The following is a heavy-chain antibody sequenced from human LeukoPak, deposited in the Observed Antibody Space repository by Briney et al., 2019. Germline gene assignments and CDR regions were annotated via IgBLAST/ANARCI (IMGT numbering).Heavy chain of an antibody. Sequence: APVKVSCKASGYTFTSYGISWVRQAPGQGLEWMGWISAYNGNTNYAQKLQGRVTMTTDTSTSTAYMELRSLRSDDTAVYYCARDSIFPVLRFLEWLPENDYYYYGMDVWGQGTTVTVSS. D-gene: IGHD3-3*01. V-gene: IGHV1-18*01. CDR3: ARDSIFPVLRFLEWLPENDYYYYGMDV. CDR1: GYTFTSYG. CDR2: ISAYNGNT. J-gene: IGHJ6*02.